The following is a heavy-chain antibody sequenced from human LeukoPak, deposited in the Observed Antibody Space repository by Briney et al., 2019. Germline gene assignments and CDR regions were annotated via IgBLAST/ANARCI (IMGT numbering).Heavy chain of an antibody. J-gene: IGHJ3*02. D-gene: IGHD2-15*01. CDR2: VNHSGST. Sequence: SETLSLTCAVYGGSFSGYYWSWIRQPPGKGLEWIGEVNHSGSTNYNPSLKNRVTISVDTSKNQFSLKLSSVTAADTAVYYCARVARAIDAFDIWGQGTMVTVSS. CDR1: GGSFSGYY. CDR3: ARVARAIDAFDI. V-gene: IGHV4-34*01.